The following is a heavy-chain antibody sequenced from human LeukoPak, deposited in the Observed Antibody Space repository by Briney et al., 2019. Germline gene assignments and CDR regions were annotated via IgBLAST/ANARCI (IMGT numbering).Heavy chain of an antibody. D-gene: IGHD6-13*01. V-gene: IGHV4-31*03. J-gene: IGHJ3*02. CDR1: GASINSGGYY. CDR2: IYYNGGT. Sequence: PSETLSLTCTVSGASINSGGYYWSWIRQHPGKGLEWIGYIYYNGGTYYNPSLKSRLTISLDTSKSQFSLKLKSVTDADTAVYYCATFSTLRIAAAGLDVIDIWGQGTMVTVSS. CDR3: ATFSTLRIAAAGLDVIDI.